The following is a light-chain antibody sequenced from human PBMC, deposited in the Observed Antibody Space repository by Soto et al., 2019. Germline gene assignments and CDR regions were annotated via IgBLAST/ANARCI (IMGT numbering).Light chain of an antibody. J-gene: IGKJ1*01. Sequence: EIVLTQSPGNLSLSAGERATLSCRTSQSVTYGYVAWYRQNSGQAPRLLIYGASSRATGIPDRFTGSGSGTDFTLTISGLEPEDFAVYYCQQYGTSPWTFGQGTKVEIK. V-gene: IGKV3-20*01. CDR3: QQYGTSPWT. CDR1: QSVTYGY. CDR2: GAS.